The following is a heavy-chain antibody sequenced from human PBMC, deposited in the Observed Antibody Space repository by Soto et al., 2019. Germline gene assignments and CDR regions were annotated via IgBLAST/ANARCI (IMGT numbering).Heavy chain of an antibody. V-gene: IGHV1-2*02. Sequence: ASVKVSCKASEYTFPGNYMHWVRQAPGQGLERMGWINPNSGATNYAQKFQARTTMTSNTSISTAYMELSRLRSDDTAVYYCARLHEGPFYYYYMDVWGKGTTVTVSS. CDR1: EYTFPGNY. CDR2: INPNSGAT. D-gene: IGHD4-4*01. CDR3: ARLHEGPFYYYYMDV. J-gene: IGHJ6*03.